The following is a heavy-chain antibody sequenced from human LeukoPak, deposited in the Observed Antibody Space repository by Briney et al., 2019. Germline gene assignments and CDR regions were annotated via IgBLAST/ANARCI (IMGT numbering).Heavy chain of an antibody. CDR2: ISGSGGST. CDR3: AKAFSNYDFWSGYSASYYYYYMDV. J-gene: IGHJ6*03. Sequence: GGSLRLSCAASEFTFSSYAMSWVRQAPGKGLEWVSAISGSGGSTYYADSVKGRFTISRDNSKNTLYLQMNSLRAEDTAVYYCAKAFSNYDFWSGYSASYYYYYMDVWGKGTTVTVSS. CDR1: EFTFSSYA. D-gene: IGHD3-3*01. V-gene: IGHV3-23*01.